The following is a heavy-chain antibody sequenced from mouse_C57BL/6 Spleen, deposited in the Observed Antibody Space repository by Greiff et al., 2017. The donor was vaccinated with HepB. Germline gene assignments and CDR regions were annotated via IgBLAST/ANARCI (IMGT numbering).Heavy chain of an antibody. CDR2: IRNKANNHAT. V-gene: IGHV6-6*01. CDR3: TRIDYDDGAWFAY. CDR1: GFTFSDAW. D-gene: IGHD2-4*01. J-gene: IGHJ3*01. Sequence: GGSMKLSCAASGFTFSDAWMDWVRQSPEKGLEWVAEIRNKANNHATYYAESVKGRFTISRDDSKSSVYLQMNSLRAEDTGIYYCTRIDYDDGAWFAYWGQGTLVTVSA.